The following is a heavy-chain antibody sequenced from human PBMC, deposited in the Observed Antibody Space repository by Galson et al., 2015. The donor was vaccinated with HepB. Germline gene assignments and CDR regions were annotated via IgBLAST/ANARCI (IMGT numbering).Heavy chain of an antibody. D-gene: IGHD3-10*01. J-gene: IGHJ4*02. V-gene: IGHV3-33*01. CDR2: IWYDGSNK. Sequence: LRLSCAASGFTFSSYGMHWVRQAPGKGLEWVAVIWYDGSNKYYADSVKGRFTISRDNSKNTLYLQMNSLRAEDTAVYYCARDLGILWFGELTSWGQGTLVTVSS. CDR3: ARDLGILWFGELTS. CDR1: GFTFSSYG.